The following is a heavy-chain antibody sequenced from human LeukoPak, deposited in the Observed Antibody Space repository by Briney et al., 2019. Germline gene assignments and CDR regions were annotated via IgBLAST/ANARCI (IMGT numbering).Heavy chain of an antibody. Sequence: GGSLRLSCVASGFTFSYYTMNWARQAPGKGLEWISYIRSSDGTVSYADSVKGRFTISTDTAKNSLFLQMNSLSAEDTAVYYCARDHAYAFDIWGQGTMVTVSS. J-gene: IGHJ3*02. CDR3: ARDHAYAFDI. V-gene: IGHV3-48*01. CDR1: GFTFSYYT. CDR2: IRSSDGTV.